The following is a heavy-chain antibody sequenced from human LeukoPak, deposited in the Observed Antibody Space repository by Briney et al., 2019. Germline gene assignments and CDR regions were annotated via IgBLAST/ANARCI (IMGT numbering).Heavy chain of an antibody. D-gene: IGHD2-2*01. CDR1: GFSFDDYG. Sequence: PGGSLRLSCVGFGFSFDDYGMSWVRQAPGKGLEWVSGINWNGDDTSYADSVRGRFTISRDNAKSTLYLQMNNLRAEDTALYYCARGGPGYCSSTSCTEAYWGLGTLVTVSS. V-gene: IGHV3-20*04. CDR3: ARGGPGYCSSTSCTEAY. J-gene: IGHJ4*02. CDR2: INWNGDDT.